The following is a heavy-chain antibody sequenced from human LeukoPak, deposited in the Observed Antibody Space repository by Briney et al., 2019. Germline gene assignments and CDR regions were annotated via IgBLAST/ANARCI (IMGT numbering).Heavy chain of an antibody. Sequence: GGSLRLSCAASGFTFSDYYMSWIRQAPGKGLEWVSYISGSGSTIYYADSVKGRSTISRDNAKNSLYLQMNSLRAEDTAVYYCASYCSGGSCYSDFDYWGQGTLVTVSS. J-gene: IGHJ4*02. CDR2: ISGSGSTI. V-gene: IGHV3-11*01. CDR3: ASYCSGGSCYSDFDY. CDR1: GFTFSDYY. D-gene: IGHD2-15*01.